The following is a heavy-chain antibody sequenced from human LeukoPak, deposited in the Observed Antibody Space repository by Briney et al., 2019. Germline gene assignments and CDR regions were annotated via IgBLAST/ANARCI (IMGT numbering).Heavy chain of an antibody. CDR3: AKLRYDFSLPFFDY. CDR1: GFTFSSYA. Sequence: GGSLRLSCAASGFTFSSYATSWVRQAPGKGLEWVSAISGSSGSTYYADSVKGRFTISRDNSKNTLYLQMNSLRAEDTAVYYCAKLRYDFSLPFFDYWGQGTLVTVSS. V-gene: IGHV3-23*01. D-gene: IGHD3-3*01. J-gene: IGHJ4*02. CDR2: ISGSSGST.